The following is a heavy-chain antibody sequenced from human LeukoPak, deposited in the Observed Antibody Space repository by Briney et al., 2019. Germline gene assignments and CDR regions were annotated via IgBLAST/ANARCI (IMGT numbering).Heavy chain of an antibody. Sequence: GGSLRLSCAAFGFTFSSNSMNWVRQAPGKGLEWVSYISSSSSTIYYADSVKGRFTISRDNAENSLYLQMNSLRAEDTAVYYCAISGGDIVVVPSARGYFDYWGQGTLVTVSS. CDR3: AISGGDIVVVPSARGYFDY. V-gene: IGHV3-48*01. CDR1: GFTFSSNS. D-gene: IGHD2-2*01. CDR2: ISSSSSTI. J-gene: IGHJ4*02.